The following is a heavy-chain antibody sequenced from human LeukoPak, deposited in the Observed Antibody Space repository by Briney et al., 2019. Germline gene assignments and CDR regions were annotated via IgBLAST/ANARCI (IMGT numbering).Heavy chain of an antibody. D-gene: IGHD1-26*01. CDR3: ARISPSSGTYWGSLHYYMDV. CDR2: ISFSGTT. CDR1: GGSINNYY. V-gene: IGHV4-59*01. Sequence: SETLSLTCTVSGGSINNYYWTWIRQPPGKGLEWIGYISFSGTTNYNPSLKSRVTISLDTSNNQFSLKLTSVTAADTAVYYCARISPSSGTYWGSLHYYMDVWGKGTTVTVSS. J-gene: IGHJ6*03.